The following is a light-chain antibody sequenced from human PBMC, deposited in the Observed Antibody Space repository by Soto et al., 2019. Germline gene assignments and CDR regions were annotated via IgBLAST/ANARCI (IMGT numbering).Light chain of an antibody. CDR2: AAS. CDR3: QQLRMYPST. CDR1: QDIAIY. J-gene: IGKJ4*01. Sequence: IQLTQSPSSLSASVGDRVSITCRASQDIAIYLAWYQQEPGGAPKLLIYAASTLYGGVPSRFSGSGSGTDFALTITSLQAEDFATYYCQQLRMYPSTFGGGTKVDI. V-gene: IGKV1-9*01.